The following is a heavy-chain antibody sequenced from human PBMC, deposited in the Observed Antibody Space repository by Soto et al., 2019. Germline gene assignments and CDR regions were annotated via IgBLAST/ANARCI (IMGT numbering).Heavy chain of an antibody. J-gene: IGHJ6*02. D-gene: IGHD6-13*01. CDR3: ASDLAAAGTYYYYGMDV. Sequence: QVQLVQSGAEVKKPGSSVKVSCKASGGTFSSYAISWVRQAPGQGREWMGGIIPIFGTANYAQKFQGRVTITADESTSTAYMELSSLRSEDTAVYYCASDLAAAGTYYYYGMDVWGQGTTVTVSS. V-gene: IGHV1-69*01. CDR2: IIPIFGTA. CDR1: GGTFSSYA.